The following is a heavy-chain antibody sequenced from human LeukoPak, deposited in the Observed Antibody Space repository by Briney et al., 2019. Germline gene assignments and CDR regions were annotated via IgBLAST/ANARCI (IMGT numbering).Heavy chain of an antibody. CDR3: ARDRVVYCSSTSCSYYFDY. V-gene: IGHV4-4*07. CDR1: GGSISSYY. Sequence: SETLSLTCTVSGGSISSYYWSWIRQPAGKGLEWIGRIHTSGSTNYNPSLKSRVTMSVDTSKNQFSLKLSSVTAADTAVYYCARDRVVYCSSTSCSYYFDYWGQGTLVTVSS. D-gene: IGHD2-2*01. J-gene: IGHJ4*02. CDR2: IHTSGST.